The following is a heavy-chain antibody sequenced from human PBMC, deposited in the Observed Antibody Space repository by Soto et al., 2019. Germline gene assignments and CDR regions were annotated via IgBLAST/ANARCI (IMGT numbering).Heavy chain of an antibody. D-gene: IGHD2-2*01. V-gene: IGHV6-1*01. CDR3: ARTSCGSANCYRYYSALDV. J-gene: IGHJ6*02. Sequence: SQTLSLTCAISGDSVSGNSAAWNWIRQSPSRGLEWLGRTYYRSKWYNDYAQSVKSRISINPDTSKNQFSLQLNSVTPEDTAVYYCARTSCGSANCYRYYSALDVWGQGTTVTVSS. CDR2: TYYRSKWYN. CDR1: GDSVSGNSAA.